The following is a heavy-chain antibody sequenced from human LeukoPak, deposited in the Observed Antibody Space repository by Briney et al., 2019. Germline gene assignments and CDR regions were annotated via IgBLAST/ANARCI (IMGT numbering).Heavy chain of an antibody. CDR2: ISSSSSYI. CDR3: AKGPPELLLGHYYYYYMDV. D-gene: IGHD1-26*01. J-gene: IGHJ6*03. CDR1: GFTFSSYS. V-gene: IGHV3-21*04. Sequence: PGGSLRLSCAASGFTFSSYSMNWVRQAPGKGLEWVSSISSSSSYIYYADSVKGRFTISRDNSKNTLYLQMNSLRAEDTAVYYCAKGPPELLLGHYYYYYMDVWGKGTTVTVSS.